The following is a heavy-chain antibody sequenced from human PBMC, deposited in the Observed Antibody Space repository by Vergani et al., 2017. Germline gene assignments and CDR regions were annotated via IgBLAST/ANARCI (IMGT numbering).Heavy chain of an antibody. CDR1: GFSFRNAW. J-gene: IGHJ6*02. D-gene: IGHD2-21*01. Sequence: EVQLVESGGGIVKPGGSLRLSCVASGFSFRNAWMNWVRRTPGKGLELVGRIKSTFDRGTTDYAAAVKGRFTISRDDSKNTLFLQMNGLKTEDIGVYYCTTDPRYCGDGSCYWLRDHHYYGMDVWGQGTTVTVS. CDR3: TTDPRYCGDGSCYWLRDHHYYGMDV. V-gene: IGHV3-15*07. CDR2: IKSTFDRGTT.